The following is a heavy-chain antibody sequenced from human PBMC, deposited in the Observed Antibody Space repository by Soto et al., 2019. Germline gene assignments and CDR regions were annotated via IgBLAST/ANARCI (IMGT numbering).Heavy chain of an antibody. Sequence: PGESLKISCKATGYSFTSYWISWVRQMPGKGLEWMGRIDPSDSYTNYSPSFQGHVTISADKSISTAYLQWSSLKASDTAMYYCARAYYYDSTWTAFDIWGQGTMVTVSS. D-gene: IGHD3-22*01. CDR1: GYSFTSYW. J-gene: IGHJ3*02. CDR3: ARAYYYDSTWTAFDI. CDR2: IDPSDSYT. V-gene: IGHV5-10-1*01.